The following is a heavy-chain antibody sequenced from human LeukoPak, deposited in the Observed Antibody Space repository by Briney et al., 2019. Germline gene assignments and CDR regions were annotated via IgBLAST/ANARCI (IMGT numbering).Heavy chain of an antibody. CDR3: ARSWYHDSPFDY. J-gene: IGHJ4*02. D-gene: IGHD3-22*01. Sequence: ASVKVSCKASGYTFTSYGISWVRQAPGQGLEWMGWISAYNGKTNYAQKLQGRVTMTTDTSTSTAYMELRSLRSDDTAVYYCARSWYHDSPFDYWGQGTLVTVSS. CDR1: GYTFTSYG. CDR2: ISAYNGKT. V-gene: IGHV1-18*01.